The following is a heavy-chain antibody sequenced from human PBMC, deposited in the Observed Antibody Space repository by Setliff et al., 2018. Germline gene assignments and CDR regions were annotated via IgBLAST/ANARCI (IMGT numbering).Heavy chain of an antibody. CDR2: IYHGGDT. CDR1: GGSINSGVYH. Sequence: PSETLSLTCTVSGGSINSGVYHWGWIRQPPGKGLEWIGRIYHGGDTYYNASLKSRLTISVDTSKNQFSLKLRSVTAADTAVYYCARTGTYRYFDYWGQGALVTVSS. D-gene: IGHD1-1*01. CDR3: ARTGTYRYFDY. J-gene: IGHJ4*02. V-gene: IGHV4-39*01.